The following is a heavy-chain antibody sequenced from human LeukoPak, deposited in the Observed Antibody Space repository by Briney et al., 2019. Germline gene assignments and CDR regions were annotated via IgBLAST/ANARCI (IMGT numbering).Heavy chain of an antibody. D-gene: IGHD5-18*01. J-gene: IGHJ4*02. Sequence: SETLSLTCAVYGGSFSGYYWSWIRQPPGKGLEWIGEINHSGSTNYNPSLKSRVTISVDTSKNQFSLKLSSVTAADTAVYYCARGRTAMVIENDYWGQGTLVTVSS. V-gene: IGHV4-34*01. CDR2: INHSGST. CDR1: GGSFSGYY. CDR3: ARGRTAMVIENDY.